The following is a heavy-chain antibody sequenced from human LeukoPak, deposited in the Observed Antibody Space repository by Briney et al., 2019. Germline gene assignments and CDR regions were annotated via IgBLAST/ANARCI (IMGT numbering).Heavy chain of an antibody. CDR1: GYTFTSYG. Sequence: ASVKVSCMASGYTFTSYGISWVRQAPGQGLEWMGWISAYNGNTNYAQKLQGRVTMTTDTSTSTAYMELRSLRSDDTAVYYCAREGSSSWYPKCFDYWGQGTLVTVSS. CDR3: AREGSSSWYPKCFDY. CDR2: ISAYNGNT. D-gene: IGHD6-13*01. J-gene: IGHJ4*02. V-gene: IGHV1-18*01.